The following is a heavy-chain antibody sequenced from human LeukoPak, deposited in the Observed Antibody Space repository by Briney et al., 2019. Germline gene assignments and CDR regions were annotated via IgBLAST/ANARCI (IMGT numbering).Heavy chain of an antibody. V-gene: IGHV4-39*01. CDR2: IYYSGST. CDR3: GAGTDHYYYYYGMDV. J-gene: IGHJ6*02. Sequence: KTSETLSLTCTVSGGSISSSSYYWGWIRQPPGXXXXXXXSIYYSGSTYYNPSLKSRVTISVDTSKNQFSLKLSSVTAADTAVYYCGAGTDHYYYYYGMDVWGQGTTVTVSS. D-gene: IGHD6-19*01. CDR1: GGSISSSSYY.